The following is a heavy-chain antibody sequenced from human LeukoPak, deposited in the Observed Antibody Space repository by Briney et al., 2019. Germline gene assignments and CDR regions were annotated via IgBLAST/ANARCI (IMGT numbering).Heavy chain of an antibody. CDR3: ARDKGWLVPQYFDY. D-gene: IGHD6-19*01. J-gene: IGHJ4*02. CDR1: GFTFSSYA. Sequence: GGSLRPSCAASGFTFSSYAMHWVRQAPGKGLEWVAVISYDGSNKYYADSVKGRFTISRDNSKNTLYLQMNSLRAEDTAVYYCARDKGWLVPQYFDYWGQGTLVTVSS. V-gene: IGHV3-30-3*01. CDR2: ISYDGSNK.